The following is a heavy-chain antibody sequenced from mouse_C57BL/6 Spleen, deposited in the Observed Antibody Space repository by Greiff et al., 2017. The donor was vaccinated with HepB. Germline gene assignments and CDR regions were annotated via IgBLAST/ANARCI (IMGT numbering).Heavy chain of an antibody. CDR2: IRNKANGYTT. CDR3: ARNDGYLDY. J-gene: IGHJ2*01. CDR1: GFTFTDYY. V-gene: IGHV7-3*01. D-gene: IGHD2-3*01. Sequence: EVKLVESGGGLVQPGGSLSLSCAASGFTFTDYYMSWVRQPPGKALEWLGFIRNKANGYTTEYSASVKGRFTISRDNSQSILYLQMNALRAEDSATYYCARNDGYLDYWGQGTTLTVSS.